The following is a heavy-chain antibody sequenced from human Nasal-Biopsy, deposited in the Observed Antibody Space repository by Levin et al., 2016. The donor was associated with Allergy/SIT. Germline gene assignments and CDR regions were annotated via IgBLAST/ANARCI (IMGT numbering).Heavy chain of an antibody. J-gene: IGHJ4*02. CDR1: GFTLRSNG. CDR3: AKEGLNTYYYDSSGNFDY. D-gene: IGHD3-22*01. V-gene: IGHV3-30*18. Sequence: GESLKISCAASGFTLRSNGIHWVRQAPGKGLEWVAAFSYDGRNKHYADSVKGRFTISRDNSKNTLYLQMDSLRPEDTAVYYCAKEGLNTYYYDSSGNFDYWGQGTLVTVSS. CDR2: FSYDGRNK.